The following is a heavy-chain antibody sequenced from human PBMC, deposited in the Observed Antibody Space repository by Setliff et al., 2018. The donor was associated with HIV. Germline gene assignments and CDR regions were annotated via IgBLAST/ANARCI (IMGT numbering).Heavy chain of an antibody. CDR3: ARGDTGVYYYVYPDF. D-gene: IGHD3-22*01. J-gene: IGHJ4*02. V-gene: IGHV3-21*01. Sequence: GGSLRLSCEASGFTVSGSYINWVRQAPGKGLEWVSSISASLSYIRYVDSVKGRFTISRDNAKNSLYLHMNGLRAEDTAVYYCARGDTGVYYYVYPDFWGQETLVTVSS. CDR1: GFTVSGSY. CDR2: ISASLSYI.